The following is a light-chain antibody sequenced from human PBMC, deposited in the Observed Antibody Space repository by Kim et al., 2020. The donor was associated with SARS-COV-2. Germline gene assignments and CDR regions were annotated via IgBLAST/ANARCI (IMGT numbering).Light chain of an antibody. CDR1: QSLLHSDGKTY. J-gene: IGKJ3*01. CDR2: EVS. Sequence: DIVMTQIPLSLSVTPGQPASISCTSSQSLLHSDGKTYLYWYLQKPGQPPQLLIYEVSNRFPGVPDRFSGSGSGTDYKLKISRVEAEEDGIYYCMQNMQRLRITLGPGTKVDIK. V-gene: IGKV2D-29*01. CDR3: MQNMQRLRIT.